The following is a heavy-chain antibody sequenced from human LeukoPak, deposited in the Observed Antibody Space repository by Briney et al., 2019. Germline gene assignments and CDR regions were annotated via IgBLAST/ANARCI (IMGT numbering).Heavy chain of an antibody. CDR2: INQDETEK. D-gene: IGHD3-10*01. V-gene: IGHV3-7*01. CDR3: VKPYYYSSGSLS. J-gene: IGHJ4*02. Sequence: GGSLRLSCAASGFTFSSYSMNWVRQAPGKGLEWVATINQDETEKYYVDSLTGRFTISRDNAKNSLSLQMNSLRADDTAVYYCVKPYYYSSGSLSWGQGTLVTVSS. CDR1: GFTFSSYS.